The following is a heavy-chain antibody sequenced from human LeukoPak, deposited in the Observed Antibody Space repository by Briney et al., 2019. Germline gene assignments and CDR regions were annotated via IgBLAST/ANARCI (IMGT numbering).Heavy chain of an antibody. V-gene: IGHV3-23*01. D-gene: IGHD3-22*01. Sequence: PGGSLRLSCAASGFTFDDYGMSWVRQAPGKGLEWVSAISDSDGHTYYADSVKGRFTISRDNSKNTLYLQMNSLRAEDTAVYYCAKDYSSGYYYDYWGQGTLVTVSS. CDR1: GFTFDDYG. CDR3: AKDYSSGYYYDY. J-gene: IGHJ4*02. CDR2: ISDSDGHT.